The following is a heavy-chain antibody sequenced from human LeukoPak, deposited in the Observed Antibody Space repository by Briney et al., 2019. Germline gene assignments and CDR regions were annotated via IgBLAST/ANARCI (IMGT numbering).Heavy chain of an antibody. Sequence: SETLSLTCTVSGGSISSYYWSWIRQPPGKGLEWIGYIYYSGSTNYNPSLKSRVTISVDTSKNQFSLKLSSVTAADTAVYYCARTPRETYGDYEGGFDYWGQGTLVTVSS. CDR1: GGSISSYY. CDR3: ARTPRETYGDYEGGFDY. J-gene: IGHJ4*02. CDR2: IYYSGST. D-gene: IGHD4-17*01. V-gene: IGHV4-59*01.